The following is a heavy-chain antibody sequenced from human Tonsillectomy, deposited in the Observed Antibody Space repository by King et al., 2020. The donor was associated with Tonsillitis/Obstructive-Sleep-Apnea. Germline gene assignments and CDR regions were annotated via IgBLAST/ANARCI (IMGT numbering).Heavy chain of an antibody. Sequence: ITLQESGPTLVKPTQTLTLTCTFSGFSLNTSGVGVGWIRQPPGKALEWLALIYWDDDKRYSPSLKSRLTLTKDTSKNQVVLTMTHMGPVDTATYYCAHRVTYYDFWSGYYPPDASDSWGQGTLVTVSS. J-gene: IGHJ4*02. CDR3: AHRVTYYDFWSGYYPPDASDS. V-gene: IGHV2-5*02. CDR1: GFSLNTSGVG. CDR2: IYWDDDK. D-gene: IGHD3-3*01.